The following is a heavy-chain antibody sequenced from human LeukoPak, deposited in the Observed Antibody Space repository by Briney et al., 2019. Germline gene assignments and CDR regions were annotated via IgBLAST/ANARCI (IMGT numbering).Heavy chain of an antibody. V-gene: IGHV1-18*01. D-gene: IGHD6-13*01. CDR1: GYTFTSHG. CDR3: ARPIGYSSSWPPYDP. Sequence: ASVKVSCKASGYTFTSHGISWVRQAPGQGLEWMGWISAYNGNTNYAQKLQGRVTMTTDTSTSTAYMELRSLRSDDTAVYYCARPIGYSSSWPPYDPWGRGTLVTVSS. J-gene: IGHJ5*02. CDR2: ISAYNGNT.